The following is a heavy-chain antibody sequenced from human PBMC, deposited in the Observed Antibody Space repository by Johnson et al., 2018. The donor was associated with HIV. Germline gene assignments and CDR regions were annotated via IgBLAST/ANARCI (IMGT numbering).Heavy chain of an antibody. CDR1: GFTFDDYG. CDR2: INWNGGST. J-gene: IGHJ3*02. CDR3: AKVHIPARWSAAFDI. D-gene: IGHD6-6*01. V-gene: IGHV3-20*04. Sequence: VQLVESGGGVVQPGRSLRLSCAASGFTFDDYGMSWVRQAPRKGLEWVSGINWNGGSTGYADSVKGRFTIFRDNSKNTLYLQMSSLRTEDTAVYYCAKVHIPARWSAAFDIWGRGTLVTVSS.